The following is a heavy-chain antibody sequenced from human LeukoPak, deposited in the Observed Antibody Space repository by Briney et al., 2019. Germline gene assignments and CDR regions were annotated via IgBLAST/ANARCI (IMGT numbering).Heavy chain of an antibody. CDR1: GFTVRSNY. D-gene: IGHD6-19*01. J-gene: IGHJ4*02. V-gene: IGHV3-53*01. CDR3: ARGGDTSGSPFDY. Sequence: GGSLRLSCAVSGFTVRSNYMNWVRQAPGKGLEWVSIIYSDGTTYYADSVKGRFTISRDNSRNTLYFQMNSLRAEDTAVYYCARGGDTSGSPFDYWGQGTLVTVSS. CDR2: IYSDGTT.